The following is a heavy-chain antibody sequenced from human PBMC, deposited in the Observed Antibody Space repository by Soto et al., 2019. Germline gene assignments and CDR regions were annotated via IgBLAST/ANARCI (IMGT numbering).Heavy chain of an antibody. CDR1: GFTFSNNV. D-gene: IGHD3-10*01. CDR2: ISDNGGST. Sequence: EVQLLESGGGLVQPGGSLRLSCAASGFTFSNNVMNWVRQAPGKGLEWVSGISDNGGSTYYADSVKGRCTISRDNSKNTQYRQMNSLRAEDTAVYYCAKEVYGAARGGMDVWGQGTTVTVSS. V-gene: IGHV3-23*01. J-gene: IGHJ6*02. CDR3: AKEVYGAARGGMDV.